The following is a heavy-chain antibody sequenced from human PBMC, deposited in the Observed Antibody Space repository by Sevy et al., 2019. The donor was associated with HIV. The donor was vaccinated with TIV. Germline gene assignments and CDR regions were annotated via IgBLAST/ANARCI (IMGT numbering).Heavy chain of an antibody. V-gene: IGHV3-9*01. CDR3: IKGGREQWLVQFDN. CDR1: GFTFDDYA. J-gene: IGHJ4*02. CDR2: INSNSDSV. Sequence: SLKISCAASGFTFDDYAMHWVRQPPGKGLEWVSGINSNSDSVAYAESVKGRFTISRDNAKKSLYLQMNSLRTEDTAFYYCIKGGREQWLVQFDNWGQGTLVTVSS. D-gene: IGHD6-19*01.